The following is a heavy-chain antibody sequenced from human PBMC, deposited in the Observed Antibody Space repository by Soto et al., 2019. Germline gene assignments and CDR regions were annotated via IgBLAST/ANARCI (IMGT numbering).Heavy chain of an antibody. CDR1: GYTFTTYD. D-gene: IGHD7-27*01. CDR2: MNPYNGDT. J-gene: IGHJ4*02. Sequence: QVQLVQSGAEVKKPGASVKVSCKASGYTFTTYDVNWMRQATGQGPEWLGWMNPYNGDTGYAQKLQGRVTLTRDTSMNTAYLELSSLTYEDTAVYYCARNRRETGDFDYWGQGTLVTVSS. CDR3: ARNRRETGDFDY. V-gene: IGHV1-8*02.